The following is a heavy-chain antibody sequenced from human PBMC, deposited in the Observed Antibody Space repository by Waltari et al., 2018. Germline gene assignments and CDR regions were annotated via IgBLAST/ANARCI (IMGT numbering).Heavy chain of an antibody. Sequence: EVKLVGSGGGLVQPGGSLRLSCAATGVTLKDYAWHWVRQVPGKGLEWVAGMYWNSDRIDYAESGKVRFTISRDNVKNSLYLQMNSLRLEDTAFYYCTKDILAGGLDYWSQGTLVTVSS. CDR1: GVTLKDYA. V-gene: IGHV3-9*01. D-gene: IGHD2-15*01. CDR2: MYWNSDRI. CDR3: TKDILAGGLDY. J-gene: IGHJ4*02.